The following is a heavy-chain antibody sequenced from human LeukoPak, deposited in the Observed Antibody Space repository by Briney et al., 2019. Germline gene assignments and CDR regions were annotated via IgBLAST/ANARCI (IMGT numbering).Heavy chain of an antibody. D-gene: IGHD2-2*01. V-gene: IGHV3-7*04. Sequence: GGSLRLSCAASGFTFSSYWMSWVRQAPGKGLEWVANIKQDGREKYYVDSLKGRLIISRDNAKNSLYLQMNSLRAEDTAVYYCARGCTTTSCYDYWGQGTLVTVSS. CDR1: GFTFSSYW. CDR3: ARGCTTTSCYDY. J-gene: IGHJ4*02. CDR2: IKQDGREK.